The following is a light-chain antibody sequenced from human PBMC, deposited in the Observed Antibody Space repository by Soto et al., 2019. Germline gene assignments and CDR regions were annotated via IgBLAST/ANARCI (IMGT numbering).Light chain of an antibody. CDR1: QSISTY. Sequence: DIQLTQSPSSLSASVGDRITITCRASQSISTYLNWYRQKPGKAPRLLIYDASNMEKGVPSRFTGSGSGTDFILTISSLQPEDIATYYCQQYENFPITFGQATRLEL. CDR2: DAS. J-gene: IGKJ5*01. V-gene: IGKV1-33*01. CDR3: QQYENFPIT.